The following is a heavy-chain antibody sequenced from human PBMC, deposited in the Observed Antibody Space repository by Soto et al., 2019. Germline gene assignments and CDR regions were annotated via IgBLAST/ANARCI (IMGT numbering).Heavy chain of an antibody. J-gene: IGHJ5*02. Sequence: GGSLRLSCAASGFTFDDYAMHWVRQAPGKGLEWVSGISWNSGSIGYADSVKGRFTISRDNAKNSLYLQMNSLRAEDTALYYCAKGSAYCGGDCQGWFDPWGQGTLVTVSS. D-gene: IGHD2-21*02. V-gene: IGHV3-9*01. CDR1: GFTFDDYA. CDR2: ISWNSGSI. CDR3: AKGSAYCGGDCQGWFDP.